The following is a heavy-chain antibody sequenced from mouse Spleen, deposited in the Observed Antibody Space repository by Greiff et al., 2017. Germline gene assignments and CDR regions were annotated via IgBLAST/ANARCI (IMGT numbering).Heavy chain of an antibody. CDR1: GFTFSSYA. Sequence: EVKLMESGGGLVKLGGSLKLSCAASGFTFSSYAMSWVRQTPEKRLEWVATISSGGGNTYYPDSVKGRFTISRDNAKNTLYLQMSSLKSEDTAMYYCARQDYDGYFDYWGQGTTLTVSS. D-gene: IGHD2-3*01. CDR2: ISSGGGNT. CDR3: ARQDYDGYFDY. J-gene: IGHJ2*01. V-gene: IGHV5-9*04.